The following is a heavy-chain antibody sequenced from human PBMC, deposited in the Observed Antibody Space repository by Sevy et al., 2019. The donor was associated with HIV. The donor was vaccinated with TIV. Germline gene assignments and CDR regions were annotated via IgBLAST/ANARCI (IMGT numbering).Heavy chain of an antibody. CDR1: GFILKNYP. D-gene: IGHD3-3*01. CDR3: ARDAVFGVIIYYYFYGLDV. CDR2: ISNDGGSE. Sequence: GGSLRLSCAASGFILKNYPMHWVRQAPGKGLEWVAVISNDGGSEYADSLKGRFAISRDISKNILFLHMTGLRAGDSGIYYCARDAVFGVIIYYYFYGLDVWGQGTTVTVSS. J-gene: IGHJ6*02. V-gene: IGHV3-30*09.